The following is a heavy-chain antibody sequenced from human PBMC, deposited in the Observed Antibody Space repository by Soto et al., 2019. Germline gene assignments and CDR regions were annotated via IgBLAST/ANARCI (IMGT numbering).Heavy chain of an antibody. CDR3: ATVATHSYNWIDP. Sequence: EVQLVESGGGLVQPGGSLRLSCAASGFTFSTYWMHWVRQAPGKGLVWVSRINADGSTTTYADSVKGRFTISRDNAQNTLYLQMNSLRPEDTAVYFCATVATHSYNWIDPWGQGTLVTISS. V-gene: IGHV3-74*01. D-gene: IGHD3-3*02. CDR1: GFTFSTYW. CDR2: INADGSTT. J-gene: IGHJ5*02.